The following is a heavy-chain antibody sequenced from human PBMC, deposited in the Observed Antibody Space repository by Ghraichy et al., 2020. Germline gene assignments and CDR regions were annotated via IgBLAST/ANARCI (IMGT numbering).Heavy chain of an antibody. CDR1: GYSFTSYW. J-gene: IGHJ3*02. CDR2: IYPGDSDT. CDR3: ARLASVEMASTPTGGAFDI. D-gene: IGHD5-24*01. V-gene: IGHV5-51*01. Sequence: GESLNISCKGSGYSFTSYWIGWVRQMPGKGLEWMGIIYPGDSDTRYSPSFQGQVTISADKSISTAYLQWSSLKASDTAMYYCARLASVEMASTPTGGAFDIWGQGTMVTVSS.